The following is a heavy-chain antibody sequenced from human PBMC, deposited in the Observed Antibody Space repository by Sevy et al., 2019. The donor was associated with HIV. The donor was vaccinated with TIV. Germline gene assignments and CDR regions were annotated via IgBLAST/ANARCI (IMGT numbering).Heavy chain of an antibody. Sequence: ASVKVSCKASGYTFTSYGISWVRQAPGQGLEWMGWISAYNGNTNYAQKLQGRVTMTTDTSTSTAYMVLRSLRSDDTAVYYCARDPPRYSGSYFLGRDAFDIWGQGTMVTVSS. D-gene: IGHD1-26*01. V-gene: IGHV1-18*01. CDR2: ISAYNGNT. CDR3: ARDPPRYSGSYFLGRDAFDI. CDR1: GYTFTSYG. J-gene: IGHJ3*02.